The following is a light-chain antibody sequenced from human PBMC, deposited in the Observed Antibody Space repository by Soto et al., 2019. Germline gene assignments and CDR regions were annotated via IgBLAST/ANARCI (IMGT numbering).Light chain of an antibody. J-gene: IGKJ2*03. Sequence: IVLTQSPGTLSLSPGETATLSCRASQGVTDNYLAWYQHKPGQAPRLLIYGASRRATGVPDRFSGSGSGTDFSLTITRLEPEDFAIYYCQQHGNSPPYRFGQGTKLEIK. CDR1: QGVTDNY. V-gene: IGKV3-20*01. CDR2: GAS. CDR3: QQHGNSPPYR.